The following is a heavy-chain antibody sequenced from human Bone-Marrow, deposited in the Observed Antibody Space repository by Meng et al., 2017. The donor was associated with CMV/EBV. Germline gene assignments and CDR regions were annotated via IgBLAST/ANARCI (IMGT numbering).Heavy chain of an antibody. CDR1: GDNVSNNNAS. Sequence: SETLSLTCAISGDNVSNNNASWNWIRQSPSRGLEWLGRTYQRSRWYNDYAVSVRSRISINADTSKNQFSLQVNSVTPEDTAVYYCARVRDSMVMYYYGMDVWGQGTTVTVSS. J-gene: IGHJ6*02. V-gene: IGHV6-1*01. CDR3: ARVRDSMVMYYYGMDV. D-gene: IGHD5-18*01. CDR2: TYQRSRWYN.